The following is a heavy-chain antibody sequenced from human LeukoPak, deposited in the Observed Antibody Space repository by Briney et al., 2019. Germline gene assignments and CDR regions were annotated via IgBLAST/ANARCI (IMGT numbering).Heavy chain of an antibody. CDR3: ARDGDSGGWFDS. D-gene: IGHD6-25*01. V-gene: IGHV4-59*11. J-gene: IGHJ5*01. CDR1: GGSINSHY. CDR2: IYYSGST. Sequence: PSETLSLTCTVYGGSINSHYWSWIRQPPGKGLECIGYIYYSGSTKYNPSLNSRATISLDTSKNQFFLKLTSVTAADTAVYYCARDGDSGGWFDSWGQGALVTVSS.